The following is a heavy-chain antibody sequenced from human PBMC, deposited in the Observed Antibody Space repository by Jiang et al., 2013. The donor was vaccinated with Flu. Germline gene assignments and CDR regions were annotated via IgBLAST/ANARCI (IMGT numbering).Heavy chain of an antibody. CDR2: INPNSGGT. CDR1: GYTFTGYY. D-gene: IGHD2-2*01. Sequence: VQLVESGAEVKKPGASVKVSCKASGYTFTGYYMHWVRQAPGQGLEWMGRINPNSGGTNYAQKFQGRVTMTRDTSISTAYMELSRLRSDDTAVYYCARDRRRIVVVPSNNWFDPWGQGTLVTVSS. CDR3: ARDRRRIVVVPSNNWFDP. V-gene: IGHV1-2*06. J-gene: IGHJ5*02.